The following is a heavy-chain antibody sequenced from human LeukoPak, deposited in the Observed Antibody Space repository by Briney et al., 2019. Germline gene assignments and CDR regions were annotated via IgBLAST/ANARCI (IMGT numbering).Heavy chain of an antibody. Sequence: GGSLRLSCAASGFSFTNYAMSWVRQAPGKGLEWVSAISGSGGSTYYADSVKGRFTTSRDNSKNTLYLQMNSLRAEDTAVYYCAKDTGGYSYGYWHYWGQGTLVTVSS. V-gene: IGHV3-23*01. CDR2: ISGSGGST. D-gene: IGHD5-18*01. CDR1: GFSFTNYA. J-gene: IGHJ4*02. CDR3: AKDTGGYSYGYWHY.